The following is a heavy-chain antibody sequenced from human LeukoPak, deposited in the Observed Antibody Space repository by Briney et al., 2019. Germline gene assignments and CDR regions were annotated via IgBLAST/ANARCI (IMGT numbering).Heavy chain of an antibody. CDR1: GFTFSSYE. CDR2: ISSSGSII. V-gene: IGHV3-48*03. CDR3: AELGITMIGGV. D-gene: IGHD3-10*02. J-gene: IGHJ6*03. Sequence: PGGSLRLSCAASGFTFSSYEMYWVRQAPGTGLERVSYISSSGSIIYYSDSVKGRFTISRDNAKNSLYLQMNRLRAEDTAVYYCAELGITMIGGVWGKGSTVTISS.